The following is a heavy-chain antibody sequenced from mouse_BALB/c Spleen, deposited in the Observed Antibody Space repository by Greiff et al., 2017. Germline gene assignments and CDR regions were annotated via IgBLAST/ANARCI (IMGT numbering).Heavy chain of an antibody. CDR1: GFNIKDYY. CDR2: IDPENGNT. J-gene: IGHJ2*01. CDR3: ATGLRRWGTYYFDY. D-gene: IGHD2-2*01. Sequence: VQLQQSGAELVRPGALVKLSCKASGFNIKDYYMHWVKQRPEQGLEWIGWIDPENGNTIYDPKFQGKASITADTSSNTAYLQLSSLTSEDTAVYYCATGLRRWGTYYFDYWGQGTTLTVSS. V-gene: IGHV14-1*02.